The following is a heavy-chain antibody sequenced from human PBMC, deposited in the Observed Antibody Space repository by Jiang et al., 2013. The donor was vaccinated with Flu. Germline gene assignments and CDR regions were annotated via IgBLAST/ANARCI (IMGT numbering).Heavy chain of an antibody. CDR2: ISYDGSNK. D-gene: IGHD6-6*01. CDR1: GFTFSSYA. J-gene: IGHJ3*02. V-gene: IGHV3-30-3*01. CDR3: ARDPRQLGAFDI. Sequence: VQLLESGGGVVQPGRSLRLSCAASGFTFSSYAMHWVRQAPGKGLEWVAVISYDGSNKYYADSVKGRFTISRDNSKNTLYLQMNSLRAEDTAVYYCARDPRQLGAFDIWAKGQWSPSLQ.